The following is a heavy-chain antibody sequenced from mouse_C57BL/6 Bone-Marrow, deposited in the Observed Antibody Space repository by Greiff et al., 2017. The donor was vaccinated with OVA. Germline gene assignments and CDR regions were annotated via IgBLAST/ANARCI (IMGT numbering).Heavy chain of an antibody. D-gene: IGHD4-1*01. J-gene: IGHJ2*01. Sequence: VQLQQSGAELVKPGASVKMSCKASGYTFTSYWITWVKQRPGQGLEWIGDIYPGSGSTNYNEKFKSKATLTVDTSSSPAYMQLSSLTSEDSAVYYCARGRTLLLGAWDDYWGQGTTLTVSS. CDR1: GYTFTSYW. V-gene: IGHV1-55*01. CDR3: ARGRTLLLGAWDDY. CDR2: IYPGSGST.